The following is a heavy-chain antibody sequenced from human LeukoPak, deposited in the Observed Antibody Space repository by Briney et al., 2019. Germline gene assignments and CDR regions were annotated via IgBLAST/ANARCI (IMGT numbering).Heavy chain of an antibody. CDR3: AREDYGSGSYYKTPFDY. CDR2: ISSSSSYI. V-gene: IGHV3-21*01. D-gene: IGHD3-10*01. Sequence: GGSLRLSCAASGFTFSTYSMNWVRQAPGKGREWVSSISSSSSYIYYADSVKGRFTISRDNAKNSLYLQMNSLRAEDTAVYYCAREDYGSGSYYKTPFDYWGQGTLVTVSS. J-gene: IGHJ4*02. CDR1: GFTFSTYS.